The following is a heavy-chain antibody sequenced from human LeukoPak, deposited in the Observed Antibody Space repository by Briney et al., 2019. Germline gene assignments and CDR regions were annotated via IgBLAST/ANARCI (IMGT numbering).Heavy chain of an antibody. J-gene: IGHJ4*02. CDR2: ISYDGSNK. CDR3: VRGAQLIAAGIIDY. CDR1: GFTFSSFA. V-gene: IGHV3-30-3*01. D-gene: IGHD6-13*01. Sequence: GSLRLSWAASGFTFSSFAVHWVRQAPGKGLEWVAVISYDGSNKYYADSVKGRFTISRDNSKNTLYLQMNSLRTEDTAVYYCVRGAQLIAAGIIDYWGQGTLVTVSS.